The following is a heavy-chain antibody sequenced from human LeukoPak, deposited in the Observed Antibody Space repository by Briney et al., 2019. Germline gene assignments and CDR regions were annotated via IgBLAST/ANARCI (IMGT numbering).Heavy chain of an antibody. CDR2: FCWESRDI. J-gene: IGHJ5*02. V-gene: IGHV3-9*01. CDR3: VRGLKYNWNLAANYFDA. D-gene: IGHD1-1*01. CDR1: GFPFCDYS. Sequence: GGSLRLSCAASGFPFCDYSTHGVREAPGEALEWVSGFCWESRDIHYAHSVKGRFTISRDHAGNSLYLQMNNLRPEDTAFYSCVRGLKYNWNLAANYFDAWGQGTLVTVSS.